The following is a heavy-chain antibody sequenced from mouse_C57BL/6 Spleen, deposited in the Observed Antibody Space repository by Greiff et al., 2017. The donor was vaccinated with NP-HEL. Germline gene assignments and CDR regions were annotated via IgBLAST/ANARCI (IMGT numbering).Heavy chain of an antibody. CDR3: ARQRQLRLDY. D-gene: IGHD3-2*02. CDR1: GFTFSDYG. J-gene: IGHJ2*01. V-gene: IGHV5-17*01. CDR2: ISSGSSTI. Sequence: DVKLVESGGGLVKPGGSLKLSCAASGFTFSDYGMHWVRQAPEKGLEWVAYISSGSSTIYYADTVKGRFTISRDNAKNTLFLQMTSLRSEDTAMYYCARQRQLRLDYWGQGTTLTVSS.